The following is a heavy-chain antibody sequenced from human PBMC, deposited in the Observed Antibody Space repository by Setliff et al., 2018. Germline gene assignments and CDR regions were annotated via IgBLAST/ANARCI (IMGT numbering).Heavy chain of an antibody. CDR3: ARDKADYYDRSGYSDAFDI. Sequence: ASVKVSCKASGGTIGSSALSWVRQAPGQGLEWMGGIIPMFDTGIYAEKFQGRVTLSADESTSTVYMELTRLRPEDTAIYYCARDKADYYDRSGYSDAFDIWGQGTMVTVSS. CDR2: IIPMFDTG. V-gene: IGHV1-69*13. D-gene: IGHD3-22*01. J-gene: IGHJ3*02. CDR1: GGTIGSSA.